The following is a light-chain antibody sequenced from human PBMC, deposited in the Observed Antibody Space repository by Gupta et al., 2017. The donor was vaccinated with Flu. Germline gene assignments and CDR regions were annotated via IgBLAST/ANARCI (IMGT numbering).Light chain of an antibody. Sequence: EIVLTQSPGTLSLSPGESATLSCRASQSISSTQLTWYQQKPGQAPRLLIYSASRRATGIPDRFSGSGSGTDFALSISSLEPGDFAVYYCLQHASSLRTFGQGTRLEIK. V-gene: IGKV3-20*01. CDR3: LQHASSLRT. CDR2: SAS. J-gene: IGKJ1*01. CDR1: QSISSTQ.